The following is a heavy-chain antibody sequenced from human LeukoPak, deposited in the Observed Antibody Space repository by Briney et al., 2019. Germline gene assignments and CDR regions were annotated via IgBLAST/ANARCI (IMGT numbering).Heavy chain of an antibody. J-gene: IGHJ4*02. V-gene: IGHV3-48*03. D-gene: IGHD6-6*01. CDR1: GFTFSGYE. Sequence: GGSLRLSCAAHGFTFSGYEMNWARQAPGKGLEWVSCISSSGSTIYYADSVKGRFTISRDNAKNSLYLQMNSLRAEDTAVYYCALWKYGNSPLDFWGQGTLVTVSS. CDR3: ALWKYGNSPLDF. CDR2: ISSSGSTI.